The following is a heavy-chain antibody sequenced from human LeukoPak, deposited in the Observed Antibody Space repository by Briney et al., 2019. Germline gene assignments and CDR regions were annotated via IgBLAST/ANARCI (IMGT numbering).Heavy chain of an antibody. CDR2: IYYSGST. CDR3: AATIFGVGNWFDP. CDR1: GGSISSSSYY. D-gene: IGHD3-3*01. V-gene: IGHV4-39*07. Sequence: PSETLSLTCTVSGGSISSSSYYWGWIRQPPGKGLGWIGSIYYSGSTYYNPSLKSRVTISVDTSKNQFSLKLSSVTAADTAVYYCAATIFGVGNWFDPWGQGTLVTVSS. J-gene: IGHJ5*02.